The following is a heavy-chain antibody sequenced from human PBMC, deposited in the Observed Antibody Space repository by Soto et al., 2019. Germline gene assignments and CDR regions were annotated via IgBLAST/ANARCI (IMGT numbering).Heavy chain of an antibody. Sequence: ASVKVSCKASGYTFTSYGIIWVRQAPGQGLEWMGWISAYNGNTNYAQKLQGRVTMTTDTSTSTAYMELRSLRSDDTAVYYCARGSQKCSSTSCYFWMDWFDPWGQGTLVTVSS. J-gene: IGHJ5*02. V-gene: IGHV1-18*01. CDR3: ARGSQKCSSTSCYFWMDWFDP. CDR1: GYTFTSYG. CDR2: ISAYNGNT. D-gene: IGHD2-2*01.